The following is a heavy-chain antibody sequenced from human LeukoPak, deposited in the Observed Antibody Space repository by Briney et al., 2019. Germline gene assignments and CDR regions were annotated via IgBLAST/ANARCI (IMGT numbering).Heavy chain of an antibody. V-gene: IGHV3-74*01. CDR1: GFAVNSNY. J-gene: IGHJ4*02. D-gene: IGHD2-21*02. CDR2: VKSDGSST. Sequence: GGSLRLSCAASGFAVNSNYMSWVRQAPGKGLEWVSRVKSDGSSTSYADSVKGRFTISRDNARNTLYLQMNSLRAEDTAVYYCARDGFLGPVTAYLDYWGQGTPVTVSS. CDR3: ARDGFLGPVTAYLDY.